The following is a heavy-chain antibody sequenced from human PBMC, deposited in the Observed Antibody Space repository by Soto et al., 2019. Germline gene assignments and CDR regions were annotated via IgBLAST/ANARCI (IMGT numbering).Heavy chain of an antibody. J-gene: IGHJ4*02. CDR3: AKGGGGFAADY. CDR2: IYHTGST. CDR1: SGSISSYY. V-gene: IGHV4-59*01. D-gene: IGHD3-16*01. Sequence: QVQLQESGTGLVRPSETLSLTCTVSSGSISSYYWSWIRQPPGKGLEWIGYIYHTGSTNYNPSLKGRVPIALDTSGNQFSLELSSVTAADTAVYYWAKGGGGFAADYWGQGTLVTVSS.